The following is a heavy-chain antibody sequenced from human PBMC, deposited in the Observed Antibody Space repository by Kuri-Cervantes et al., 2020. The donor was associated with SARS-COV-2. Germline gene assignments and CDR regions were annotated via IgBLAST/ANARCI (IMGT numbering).Heavy chain of an antibody. J-gene: IGHJ6*03. CDR3: SREGYYDSSGNYAAPGIDV. CDR2: ISSDSSYI. V-gene: IGHV3-21*06. CDR1: GFNFSTYS. D-gene: IGHD3-22*01. Sequence: GESLKISCAASGFNFSTYSMNWVRPAPGKGLEWVSSISSDSSYIHYADSVKGRFTISRDHSHNTMYLQMNSRKTEDTAVYFCSREGYYDSSGNYAAPGIDVWGKGTTVTVSS.